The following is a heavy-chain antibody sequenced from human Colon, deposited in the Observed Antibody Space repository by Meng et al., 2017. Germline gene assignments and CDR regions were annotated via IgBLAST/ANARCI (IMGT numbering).Heavy chain of an antibody. Sequence: GESLKISCAASGFTFSSYAMHWVRQAPGKGLEWVAVISYDGSNKYYADSVKGRFTISRDNSKNTLYLQMNSLRAEDTAVYYCARGAVAGISSSYWYFDLWGRGTLVTGAS. CDR2: ISYDGSNK. CDR3: ARGAVAGISSSYWYFDL. J-gene: IGHJ2*01. D-gene: IGHD6-19*01. CDR1: GFTFSSYA. V-gene: IGHV3-30*01.